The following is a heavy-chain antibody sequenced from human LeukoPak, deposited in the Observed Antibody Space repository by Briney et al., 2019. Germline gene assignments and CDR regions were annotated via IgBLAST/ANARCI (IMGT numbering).Heavy chain of an antibody. CDR1: GFTFSSYG. J-gene: IGHJ5*02. Sequence: GRSLRLSCAASGFTFSSYGMHRVRQAPGKGLEWVAVISYDGSNKYYADSVKGRFTISRDNSKNTLYLQMNSLRAEDTAVYYCAKAGDNYYDRSEYWFDPWGQGTLVTVSS. V-gene: IGHV3-30*18. CDR3: AKAGDNYYDRSEYWFDP. CDR2: ISYDGSNK. D-gene: IGHD3-22*01.